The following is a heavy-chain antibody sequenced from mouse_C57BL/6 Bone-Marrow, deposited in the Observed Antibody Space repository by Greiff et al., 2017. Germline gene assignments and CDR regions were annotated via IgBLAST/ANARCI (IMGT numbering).Heavy chain of an antibody. CDR3: SRELDYAMDY. CDR1: GFNITDYY. D-gene: IGHD4-1*01. CDR2: IDPEAGET. V-gene: IGHV14-2*01. Sequence: EVQLQQSGAELVKPGASVKLSCTASGFNITDYYMHWVKQRTEQGLEWIGRIDPEAGETKYAPKFQGKATITADTTSHTAYLQLSSLTSEDTAVYYCSRELDYAMDYWGQGTSVTVSS. J-gene: IGHJ4*01.